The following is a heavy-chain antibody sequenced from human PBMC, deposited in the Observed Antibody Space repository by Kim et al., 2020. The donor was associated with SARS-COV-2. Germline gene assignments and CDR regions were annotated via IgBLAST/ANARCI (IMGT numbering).Heavy chain of an antibody. CDR1: GGSISSGGFY. V-gene: IGHV4-31*03. CDR3: ARDLSPLRVGATVGWFDP. Sequence: SETLSLTCTVSGGSISSGGFYWSWIRQHPGKGLEWIGYIYYSGSTYYNPSLKIRVTISVDTSKNQFSLKLSSVTAADTAVYYCARDLSPLRVGATVGWFDPWGQGTLVTVSS. D-gene: IGHD1-26*01. J-gene: IGHJ5*02. CDR2: IYYSGST.